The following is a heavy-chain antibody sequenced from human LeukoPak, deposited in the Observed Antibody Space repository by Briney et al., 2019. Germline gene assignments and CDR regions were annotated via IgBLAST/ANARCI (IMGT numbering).Heavy chain of an antibody. Sequence: SGTLSLTCGVSGGSISNTNWWTWFRHPPGKGLEWIGEVNLQGSTNYNPSLKSRVAISVDKSENHISLKLTSVTAADTAVYYCAREGGPYRPLDYSGQGTLVIVAS. CDR3: AREGGPYRPLDY. CDR2: VNLQGST. V-gene: IGHV4-4*02. CDR1: GGSISNTNW. J-gene: IGHJ4*02.